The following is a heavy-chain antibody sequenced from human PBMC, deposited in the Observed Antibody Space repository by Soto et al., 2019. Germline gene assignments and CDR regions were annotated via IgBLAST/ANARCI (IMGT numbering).Heavy chain of an antibody. Sequence: QVQLVESGGGLVKPGGSLRLSCPASGFTFTDYYMSWIRQIPGKGLEWISYISVRGDVIHYIDSVKGRFTISRDNAKNSVFLQMDSLRVEDSAIYYCARERAPDIRFDSWGQGTLVTVSS. V-gene: IGHV3-11*01. J-gene: IGHJ5*01. CDR3: ARERAPDIRFDS. D-gene: IGHD5-12*01. CDR2: ISVRGDVI. CDR1: GFTFTDYY.